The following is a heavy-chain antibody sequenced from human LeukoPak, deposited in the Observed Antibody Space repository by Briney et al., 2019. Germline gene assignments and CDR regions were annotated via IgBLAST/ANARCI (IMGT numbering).Heavy chain of an antibody. D-gene: IGHD2-2*01. CDR1: GYTLTELS. V-gene: IGHV1-69*05. CDR3: ARERRYCSSTSCAKADV. Sequence: SVKVSCKVSGYTLTELSMHWVRQAPGQGLEWMGGIIPIFGTANYAQKFQGRVTITTDESTSTAYMELSSLRSEDTAVYYCARERRYCSSTSCAKADVWGKGTTVTVSS. J-gene: IGHJ6*04. CDR2: IIPIFGTA.